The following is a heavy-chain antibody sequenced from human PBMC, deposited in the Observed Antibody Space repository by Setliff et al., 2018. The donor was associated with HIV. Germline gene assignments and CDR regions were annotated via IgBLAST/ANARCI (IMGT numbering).Heavy chain of an antibody. CDR1: GFSNSA. CDR2: INQDGSEK. D-gene: IGHD3-3*02. J-gene: IGHJ6*02. CDR3: TRKLAPGHGMDV. V-gene: IGHV3-7*04. Sequence: HPGGSLRLSCAASGFSNSALHWVRQAPGKGLEWVAHINQDGSEKNHVDGRFTISRDNAKNSLYLQMDSLRVEDTTVYYCTRKLAPGHGMDVWGQGTTVTVSS.